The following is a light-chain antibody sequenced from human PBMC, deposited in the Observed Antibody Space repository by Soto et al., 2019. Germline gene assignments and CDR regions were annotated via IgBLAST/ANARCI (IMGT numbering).Light chain of an antibody. Sequence: DIEMTQSPSSLSASVGDRVTITCRASQDIRKSVVWYQQKPGKVPKLLIDSASTLQSGVPIRFCGRRSGTDFTLTISSLLPEDDATYYCQNYDTISLTFGGGTTVEI. CDR1: QDIRKS. J-gene: IGKJ4*01. CDR3: QNYDTISLT. CDR2: SAS. V-gene: IGKV1-27*01.